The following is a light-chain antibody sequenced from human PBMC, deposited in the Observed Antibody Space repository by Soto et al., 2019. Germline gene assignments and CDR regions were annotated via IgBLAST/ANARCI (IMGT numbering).Light chain of an antibody. J-gene: IGKJ1*01. CDR1: QSVSSY. CDR2: DAS. V-gene: IGKV3-11*01. Sequence: EIVLTQSPATLSLSPGERATLSCRASQSVSSYLAWYQQKPGQAPRLLIYDASNRATGIPARFSGSGSGTDFTLTSSSLEPEVFAVYYCQQRSNWWTFGQGTKVEIK. CDR3: QQRSNWWT.